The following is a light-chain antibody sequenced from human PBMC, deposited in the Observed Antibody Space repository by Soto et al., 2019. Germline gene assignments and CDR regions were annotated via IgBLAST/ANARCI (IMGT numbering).Light chain of an antibody. CDR2: EGS. V-gene: IGLV2-23*01. CDR3: CSYAGSRRV. J-gene: IGLJ2*01. Sequence: QSALTQPASVSGSPGQSITISCTGTSSDVGSYNLVSWYQQHPGKAPKLMIYEGSKRPSGVSNRFSGSKSGNTASLTISWLQAEDEADYYCCSYAGSRRVFGGGTKLTVL. CDR1: SSDVGSYNL.